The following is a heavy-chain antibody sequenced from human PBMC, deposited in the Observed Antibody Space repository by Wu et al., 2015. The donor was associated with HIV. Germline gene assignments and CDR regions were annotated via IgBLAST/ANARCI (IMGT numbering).Heavy chain of an antibody. CDR2: INPNSGGT. CDR3: ARDLGVIAAAQKHWYFDL. V-gene: IGHV1-2*02. D-gene: IGHD6-13*01. CDR1: GYTFTGYY. Sequence: QVQLVQSGAEVKKPGASVKVSCKASGYTFTGYYMHWVRQAPGQGLEWMGWINPNSGGTNYAQKFQGRVTMTRDTSISTAYMELSRLRSDDTAVYYCARDLGVIAAAQKHWYFDLWGRGTLVTVSS. J-gene: IGHJ2*01.